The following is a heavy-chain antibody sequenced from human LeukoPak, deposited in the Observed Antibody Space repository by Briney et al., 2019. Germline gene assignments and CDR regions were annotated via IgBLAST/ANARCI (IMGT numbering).Heavy chain of an antibody. CDR1: GFSVSGFW. CDR3: VRSDWFDN. Sequence: GESLRLSCAASGFSVSGFWMHWVRQAPGKELVWVARINSDGRFTKYADSVKGRFTISRDNAKNTLYLQMNSLRAEDTAMYYCVRSDWFDNWGQGTLVTVSS. CDR2: INSDGRFT. J-gene: IGHJ5*02. V-gene: IGHV3-74*03.